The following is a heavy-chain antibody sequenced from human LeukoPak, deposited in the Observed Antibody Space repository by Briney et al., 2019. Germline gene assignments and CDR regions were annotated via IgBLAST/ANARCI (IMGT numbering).Heavy chain of an antibody. CDR1: GFSFNNYG. CDR2: IWYDAYND. J-gene: IGHJ4*02. Sequence: GRSLRLSCAASGFSFNNYGMHWVRQAPGKGLEWVAVIWYDAYNDFYAESVKGRFTISRDNSKNTLYLQMDSLRVEDTAIYYCARPSYYGSESQLYYFGYWGQGTLVTVSS. D-gene: IGHD3-10*01. V-gene: IGHV3-33*01. CDR3: ARPSYYGSESQLYYFGY.